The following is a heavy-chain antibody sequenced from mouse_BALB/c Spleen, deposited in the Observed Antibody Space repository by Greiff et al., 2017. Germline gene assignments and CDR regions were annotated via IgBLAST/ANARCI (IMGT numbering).Heavy chain of an antibody. CDR3: ARGVRRGNAMDY. D-gene: IGHD2-14*01. Sequence: EVQLQQSGPSLVKPSQTLSLTCSVTGDSITSGYWNWIRKFPGNKLEYMGYISYSGSTYYNPSLKSRISITRDTSKNQYYLQLNSVTTEDTATYYCARGVRRGNAMDYWGQGTSVTVSS. CDR2: ISYSGST. J-gene: IGHJ4*01. CDR1: GDSITSGY. V-gene: IGHV3-8*02.